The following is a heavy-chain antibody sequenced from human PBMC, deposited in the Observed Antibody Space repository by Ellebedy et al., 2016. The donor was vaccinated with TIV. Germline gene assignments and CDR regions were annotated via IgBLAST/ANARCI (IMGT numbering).Heavy chain of an antibody. CDR3: ARSWAMAGPSDY. CDR2: VHYSGSN. V-gene: IGHV4-59*01. CDR1: GGSISDYF. J-gene: IGHJ4*02. Sequence: MPGGSLRLSCTVSGGSISDYFWGWIRQPPGTGLEWIGCVHYSGSNDYNPSLRTRVTISVDSSKRRFSLQLHAVTAADTAGYYCARSWAMAGPSDYWGQGTLVIVSS. D-gene: IGHD2-8*01.